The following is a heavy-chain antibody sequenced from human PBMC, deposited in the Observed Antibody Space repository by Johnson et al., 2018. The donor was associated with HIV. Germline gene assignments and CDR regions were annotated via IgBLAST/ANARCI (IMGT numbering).Heavy chain of an antibody. J-gene: IGHJ3*02. CDR1: GFTFSTYG. Sequence: VQLVESGGGVVQPGTSLRLSCAASGFTFSTYGMHWVRQAPGKGLEWVAGISWNSGSIGYADSVKGRFTISRDNAKNSLYLQMNSLRAKDTALYYCAKGTTVAKVDAFDIWGQGTMVTVSA. CDR3: AKGTTVAKVDAFDI. V-gene: IGHV3-9*01. CDR2: ISWNSGSI. D-gene: IGHD4-23*01.